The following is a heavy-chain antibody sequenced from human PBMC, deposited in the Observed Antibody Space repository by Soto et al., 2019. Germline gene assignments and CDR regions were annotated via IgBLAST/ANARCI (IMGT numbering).Heavy chain of an antibody. CDR2: IDWDDDK. J-gene: IGHJ4*02. D-gene: IGHD6-13*01. CDR1: GFSLSTSGMC. Sequence: SAPTLVNPTQTLTLTCTFSGFSLSTSGMCVSWIRQPPGKALEWLALIDWDDDKYYSTSLKTRLTISKDTSKNQVVLTMTNMDPVDTATYYCARIKGLSYSSSWYYFDYWGQGTLVTVSS. V-gene: IGHV2-70*01. CDR3: ARIKGLSYSSSWYYFDY.